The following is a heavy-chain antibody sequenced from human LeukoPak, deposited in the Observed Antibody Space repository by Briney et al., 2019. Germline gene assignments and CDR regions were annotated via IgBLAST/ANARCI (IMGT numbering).Heavy chain of an antibody. Sequence: SQTLSLTCTVSGGSISSGGYYWSWIRQPPGKGLEWIGYIYHSGSTYYNPSLKSRVTISVDRSKNQFSLKLSSVTAADTAVYYCASGEFNLQWAFDIWGQGTMVTVSS. CDR2: IYHSGST. J-gene: IGHJ3*02. CDR1: GGSISSGGYY. CDR3: ASGEFNLQWAFDI. D-gene: IGHD3-10*01. V-gene: IGHV4-30-2*01.